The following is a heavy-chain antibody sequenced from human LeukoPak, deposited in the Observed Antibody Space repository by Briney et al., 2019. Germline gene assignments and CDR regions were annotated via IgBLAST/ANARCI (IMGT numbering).Heavy chain of an antibody. Sequence: GGTLRLSCAASGFTFSSYGMSWVRQAPGKGLEWVSAISGSGGSTYYADSVKGRFTISRDNSMNTLYLQMNSLRAEDTAVYYCAKVRWGSDNALDSWGQGTLVTGSS. CDR2: ISGSGGST. J-gene: IGHJ4*02. V-gene: IGHV3-23*01. CDR3: AKVRWGSDNALDS. CDR1: GFTFSSYG. D-gene: IGHD3-16*01.